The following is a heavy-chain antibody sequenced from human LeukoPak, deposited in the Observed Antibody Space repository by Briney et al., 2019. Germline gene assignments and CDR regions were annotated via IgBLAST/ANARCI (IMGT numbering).Heavy chain of an antibody. CDR3: ARVDYYDSSGYYGDY. CDR1: GYTFTSYY. V-gene: IGHV1-18*04. CDR2: ISAYNGNT. J-gene: IGHJ4*02. Sequence: ASVKVSCKASGYTFTSYYMHWVRQAPGQGLEWMGWISAYNGNTNYAQKLQGRVTMTTDTSTSTAYMELRSLKSGDTAVYYCARVDYYDSSGYYGDYWGQGTLVTVSS. D-gene: IGHD3-22*01.